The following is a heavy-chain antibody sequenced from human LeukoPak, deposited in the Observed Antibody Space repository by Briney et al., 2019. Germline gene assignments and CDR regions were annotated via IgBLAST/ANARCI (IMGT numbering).Heavy chain of an antibody. CDR1: GYSISSSNW. Sequence: SETLSLTSAVSGYSISSSNWWGWIRQPPGKGLEWIGYIYYSGSTYYNPSLKSRVTMSVDTSKNQFSLKLSSVTAVDTAVYYCARNVDTVMVGGGWFDPWGQGTLVTVSS. CDR2: IYYSGST. V-gene: IGHV4-28*01. D-gene: IGHD5-18*01. CDR3: ARNVDTVMVGGGWFDP. J-gene: IGHJ5*02.